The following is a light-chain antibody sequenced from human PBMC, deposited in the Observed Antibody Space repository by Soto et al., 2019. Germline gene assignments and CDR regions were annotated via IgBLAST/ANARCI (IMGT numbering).Light chain of an antibody. Sequence: DIQMTQSPSSLSASVGDRVTITVLASQSISTYLHWYQQKPGKAPNLLIYAASTLQSGVPSRFSGSGSGTDFTLTISSLQPEDFATYFCQHGYSTPLTFGGGTKVDIK. CDR3: QHGYSTPLT. CDR2: AAS. CDR1: QSISTY. J-gene: IGKJ4*01. V-gene: IGKV1-39*01.